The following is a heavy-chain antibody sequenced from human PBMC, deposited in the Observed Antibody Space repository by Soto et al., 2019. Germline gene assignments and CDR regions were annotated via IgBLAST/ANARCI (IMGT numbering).Heavy chain of an antibody. CDR3: ARKEAAPEKYFQH. V-gene: IGHV3-33*01. CDR2: IWYDGSNK. D-gene: IGHD6-25*01. Sequence: GGSLRLSCAASGFTFSSYGMHWVRQAPGKGLEWVAVIWYDGSNKYYADSVKGRFTVSRDNSRNTLYLQMNTLRAEDTAVYYCARKEAAPEKYFQHWGQGTLVTVSS. J-gene: IGHJ1*01. CDR1: GFTFSSYG.